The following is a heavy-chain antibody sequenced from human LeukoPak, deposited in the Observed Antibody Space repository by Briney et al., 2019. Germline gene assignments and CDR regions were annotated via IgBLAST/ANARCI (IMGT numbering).Heavy chain of an antibody. CDR3: AGDSVEYSSSSHAFDI. V-gene: IGHV3-48*03. CDR1: GFTFSSYE. CDR2: ISSSGSTI. D-gene: IGHD6-6*01. Sequence: GGSLRLSCAASGFTFSSYEMNWVRQAPGKGLEWVTYISSSGSTIYYADSVKGRFTISRDNAKNSLYLQMNSLRAEDTAVYYCAGDSVEYSSSSHAFDIWGQGTMVTVSS. J-gene: IGHJ3*02.